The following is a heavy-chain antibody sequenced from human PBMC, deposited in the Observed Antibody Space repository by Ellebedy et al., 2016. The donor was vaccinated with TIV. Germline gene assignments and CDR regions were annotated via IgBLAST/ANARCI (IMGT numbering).Heavy chain of an antibody. J-gene: IGHJ4*02. CDR3: ARIISSGAY. CDR1: GFTFSSYG. D-gene: IGHD6-19*01. V-gene: IGHV3-74*01. CDR2: IESGGSST. Sequence: GESLKISCAASGFTFSSYGMHWVRQAPGKGLVWVSSIESGGSSTSYADSVKGRFTISRDNAKNTLYLQMNSLRDEDTAVYYCARIISSGAYWGQGTLVTVSS.